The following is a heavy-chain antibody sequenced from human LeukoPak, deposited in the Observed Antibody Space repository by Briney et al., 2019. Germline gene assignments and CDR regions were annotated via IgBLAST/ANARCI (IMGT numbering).Heavy chain of an antibody. V-gene: IGHV3-74*01. Sequence: GGSLRLSCAASGFTFSSYWMHWVRQAPGKGLVWVSRINSDGSSTSYADSMKGRFTISRDNAKNTLYLQMNSLRAEDTAVYYCAREGLDDVVILDYWGQGTLVTVSS. CDR3: AREGLDDVVILDY. D-gene: IGHD3-22*01. J-gene: IGHJ4*02. CDR2: INSDGSST. CDR1: GFTFSSYW.